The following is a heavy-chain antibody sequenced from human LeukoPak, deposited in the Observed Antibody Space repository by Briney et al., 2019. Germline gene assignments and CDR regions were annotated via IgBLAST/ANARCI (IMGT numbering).Heavy chain of an antibody. CDR3: ARGPGYSGSYYQHFDY. J-gene: IGHJ4*02. V-gene: IGHV4-34*01. D-gene: IGHD1-26*01. CDR1: GGSFSGYY. CDR2: INHSGST. Sequence: SETLSLTCAVYGGSFSGYYWSWIRQPPGKGLEWIGEINHSGSTNYNPSLKSRVTISVDTSKNQFSLKLSSVTAADTAVYYCARGPGYSGSYYQHFDYWGQGTLVTVSS.